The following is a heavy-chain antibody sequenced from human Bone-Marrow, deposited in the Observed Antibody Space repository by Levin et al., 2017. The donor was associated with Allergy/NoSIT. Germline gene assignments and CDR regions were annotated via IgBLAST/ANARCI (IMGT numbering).Heavy chain of an antibody. Sequence: HPGGSLRLSCAASGFTFSDFDMHWVRQPTGKGLEWVSSIGTTGDPHYPGSVKGRFTISRDNAKNSFYLQMDSLRAGDTAVYYCARGISGWYGWSDSWGQGTLVIVSS. CDR3: ARGISGWYGWSDS. CDR2: IGTTGDP. CDR1: GFTFSDFD. J-gene: IGHJ5*01. D-gene: IGHD6-19*01. V-gene: IGHV3-13*05.